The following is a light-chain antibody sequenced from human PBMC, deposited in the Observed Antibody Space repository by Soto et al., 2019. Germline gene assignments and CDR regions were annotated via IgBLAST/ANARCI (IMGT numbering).Light chain of an antibody. J-gene: IGLJ2*01. V-gene: IGLV2-14*03. CDR2: SVT. CDR1: SSDVGANNY. Sequence: QSALTQPASVSGSPGQSIAISCTGTSSDVGANNYVSWYQHHPGRAPKLMIYSVTYLPSGVSDRFSGSKSGNTASLTISALQAEDEADYYCSSFTSTSTVIFGGGTKLTVL. CDR3: SSFTSTSTVI.